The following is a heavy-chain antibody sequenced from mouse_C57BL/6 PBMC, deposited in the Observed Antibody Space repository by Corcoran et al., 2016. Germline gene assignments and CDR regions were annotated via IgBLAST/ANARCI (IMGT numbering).Heavy chain of an antibody. J-gene: IGHJ3*01. V-gene: IGHV9-3*01. Sequence: QIQLVQSGPELKKPGETVMISCKASGYTFTTYGMSWVKQAPGKGLKWMGWINTYSGVPTYADDFKGRFAFSLETSASTAYLQINNLKNEDTATDFCARNYPLAYWGQGTLVTVSA. CDR3: ARNYPLAY. CDR1: GYTFTTYG. D-gene: IGHD2-1*01. CDR2: INTYSGVP.